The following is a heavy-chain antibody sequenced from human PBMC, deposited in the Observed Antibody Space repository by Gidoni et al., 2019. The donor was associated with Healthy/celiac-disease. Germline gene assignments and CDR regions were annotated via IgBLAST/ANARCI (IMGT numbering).Heavy chain of an antibody. V-gene: IGHV3-7*01. CDR1: GFSFSSYW. J-gene: IGHJ3*02. Sequence: EVQLVESGGGLVQPGGSLTLSCAASGFSFSSYWMSWVRQAPNKGLEWVANINQDGSEKYYVGSVEGRFTISRDNAENSLDLQIDTLRAEDTAVYYCARGSGTFCGSYNILTGYYICAFDIWGQGTMVTVSS. CDR3: ARGSGTFCGSYNILTGYYICAFDI. D-gene: IGHD3-9*01. CDR2: INQDGSEK.